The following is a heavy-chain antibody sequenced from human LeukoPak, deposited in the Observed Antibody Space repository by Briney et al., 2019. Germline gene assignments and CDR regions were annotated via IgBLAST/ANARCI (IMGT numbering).Heavy chain of an antibody. V-gene: IGHV1-58*02. J-gene: IGHJ3*02. CDR1: GFTFTSSA. Sequence: SVKVSCKASGFTFTSSAMQWVRQARGQRLEWIGWIVVGSGNTNYAQKFQERVTITRDMSTSTAYMELSSLRSEDAAVYYCFTVTTGVPNAFDIWGQGTMVTVSS. CDR2: IVVGSGNT. CDR3: FTVTTGVPNAFDI. D-gene: IGHD4-17*01.